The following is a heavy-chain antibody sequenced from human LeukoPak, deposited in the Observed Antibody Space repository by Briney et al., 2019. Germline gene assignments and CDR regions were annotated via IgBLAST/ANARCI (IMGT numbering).Heavy chain of an antibody. Sequence: GGSLRLSCAASGFTVTGSYMTWVRQAPGKGLEWVSIIYRGGGTSYANSVRRRFTVSRDNSKNTLYLQMNSLRAEDTAVYYCARGASPDVWGKGTTVTVSS. J-gene: IGHJ6*04. CDR1: GFTVTGSY. D-gene: IGHD3-16*01. V-gene: IGHV3-53*01. CDR2: IYRGGGT. CDR3: ARGASPDV.